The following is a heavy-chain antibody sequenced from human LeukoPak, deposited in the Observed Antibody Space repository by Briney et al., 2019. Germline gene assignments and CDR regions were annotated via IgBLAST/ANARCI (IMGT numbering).Heavy chain of an antibody. CDR3: ARDPGLGYYDSSGFFDY. Sequence: GGSLRLSCAASGFTVSSNYMSWVRQAPGKGLERVSVIYSGGSTYYADSVKGRFTISRDNSKNTLYLQMNSLRAEDTAVYYCARDPGLGYYDSSGFFDYWGQGTLVTVSS. V-gene: IGHV3-53*01. CDR1: GFTVSSNY. D-gene: IGHD3-22*01. J-gene: IGHJ4*02. CDR2: IYSGGST.